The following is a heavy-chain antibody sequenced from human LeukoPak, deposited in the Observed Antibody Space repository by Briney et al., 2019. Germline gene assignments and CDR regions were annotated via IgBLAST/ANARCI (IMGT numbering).Heavy chain of an antibody. CDR3: ARGWGPAYCGGDCHRHFDY. Sequence: PSETLSLTCAVSGGSISSGGYSYNWIRQPPGKGLEWIGYIYNSGSTSYNSSLKSRVTMSVDTSKNQFSLKLSFVTAADTAVYYCARGWGPAYCGGDCHRHFDYWGQGALVTVSS. CDR1: GGSISSGGYS. J-gene: IGHJ4*02. CDR2: IYNSGST. V-gene: IGHV4-30-4*07. D-gene: IGHD2-21*02.